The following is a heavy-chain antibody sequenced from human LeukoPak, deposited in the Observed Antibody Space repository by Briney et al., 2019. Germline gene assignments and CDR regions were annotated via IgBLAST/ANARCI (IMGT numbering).Heavy chain of an antibody. CDR3: ARVRPLAVAGVDWFDP. CDR2: INPNSGVT. CDR1: GYTFTDHY. V-gene: IGHV1-2*02. J-gene: IGHJ5*02. Sequence: ASVKVSCKASGYTFTDHYMHWVRQAPGQGLEWMAWINPNSGVTDFAQKFQGRVSMTRDTSISTAYMELSRLGSDDTAVYYCARVRPLAVAGVDWFDPWGQGTLVTVSS. D-gene: IGHD6-19*01.